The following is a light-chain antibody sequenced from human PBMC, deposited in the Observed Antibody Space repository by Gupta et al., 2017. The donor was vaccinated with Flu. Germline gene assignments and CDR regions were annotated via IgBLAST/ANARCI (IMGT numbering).Light chain of an antibody. CDR1: ASYVGNFDS. CDR3: CLFGGSGNWT. CDR2: HLN. Sequence: QSPLTQPRSVSGSPGQSVTMSCIGAASYVGNFDSLSWYRQRPGGAPHLIISHLNQRAAGVSSRLSASKSGHTASLTISVLHGDDEGDYFCCLFGGSGNWTFGAGTKVTVL. V-gene: IGLV2-11*01. J-gene: IGLJ2*01.